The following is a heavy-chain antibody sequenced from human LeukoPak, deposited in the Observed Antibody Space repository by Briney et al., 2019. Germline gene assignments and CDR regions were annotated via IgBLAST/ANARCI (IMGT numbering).Heavy chain of an antibody. V-gene: IGHV4-4*07. Sequence: SETLSLTCSVSGNSISTFYWNWFRQPAGNRLEWIGRLYGSGTTSYNPSLASRVSMSLDTSRNQFSLRLNSVTAADTAVYYCARATYSGDTSYVFDYWGQGTLVSVSS. CDR1: GNSISTFY. J-gene: IGHJ4*02. D-gene: IGHD1-26*01. CDR3: ARATYSGDTSYVFDY. CDR2: LYGSGTT.